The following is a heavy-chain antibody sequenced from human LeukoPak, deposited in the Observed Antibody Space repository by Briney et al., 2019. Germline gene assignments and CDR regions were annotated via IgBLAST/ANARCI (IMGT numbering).Heavy chain of an antibody. Sequence: PGRSLRLSCAASGFTFDDYAMHWVRQAPGKGLEWVSGISWNSGSIGYADSVKGRFTISRDNAKISLYLQMNSLRAEDTALYYCAKDIDYDSSGFPDYWGQGTLVTVSS. J-gene: IGHJ4*02. CDR2: ISWNSGSI. V-gene: IGHV3-9*01. CDR3: AKDIDYDSSGFPDY. CDR1: GFTFDDYA. D-gene: IGHD3-22*01.